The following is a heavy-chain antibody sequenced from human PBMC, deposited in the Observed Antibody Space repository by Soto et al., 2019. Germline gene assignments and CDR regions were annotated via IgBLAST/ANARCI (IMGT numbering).Heavy chain of an antibody. V-gene: IGHV3-9*01. D-gene: IGHD4-17*01. J-gene: IGHJ4*02. Sequence: GGSLRLSCAASGFTFDDYSMNWVRQAPGKGLEWVSGITWNSGGKFYADSVKGRFTISRDNAKNSLYLQMNSLRAEDTAVYYCVKDIKTTVVRAYDYWGRGTLVTVSS. CDR2: ITWNSGGK. CDR1: GFTFDDYS. CDR3: VKDIKTTVVRAYDY.